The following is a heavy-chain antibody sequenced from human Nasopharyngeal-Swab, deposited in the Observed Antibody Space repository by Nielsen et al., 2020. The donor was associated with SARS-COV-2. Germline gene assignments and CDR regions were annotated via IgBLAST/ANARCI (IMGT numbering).Heavy chain of an antibody. CDR3: ARGPGWVVVVVAAISVAGMDV. CDR2: MNPNSGNT. D-gene: IGHD2-15*01. Sequence: ASVKVSCKASVYTFTSYDINWVRQATGQGLEWMGWMNPNSGNTGYAQKFQGRVTMARNTSISTAYMELSSLRSEDTAVYYCARGPGWVVVVVAAISVAGMDVWGQGTTVTVSS. J-gene: IGHJ6*02. CDR1: VYTFTSYD. V-gene: IGHV1-8*01.